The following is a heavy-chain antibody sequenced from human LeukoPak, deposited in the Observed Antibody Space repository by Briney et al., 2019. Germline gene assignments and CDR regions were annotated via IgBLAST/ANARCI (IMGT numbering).Heavy chain of an antibody. D-gene: IGHD3-10*01. CDR2: VSHSGIT. V-gene: IGHV4-38-2*02. Sequence: SETLSLTCIVSGFSISSDYYWGWIRQPPGKGLEWLGSVSHSGITYYNSSLNSRVTISVDTSNNQFSLKVNSVTAADTAVYYCARLVIPWGQGILVTVSS. CDR1: GFSISSDYY. J-gene: IGHJ5*02. CDR3: ARLVIP.